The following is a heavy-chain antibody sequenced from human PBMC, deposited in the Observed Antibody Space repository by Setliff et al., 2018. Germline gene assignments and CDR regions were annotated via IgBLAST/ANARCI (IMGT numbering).Heavy chain of an antibody. J-gene: IGHJ6*03. CDR3: ARAISGWYSAHYYYMDV. D-gene: IGHD6-19*01. Sequence: SETLSLTCTVSGGSISSSNWWTWIRQPAGKGLEWIGHIYTSGSTNYNPSLKSRVTISVDASKNQLSLNLRSVTAADTAVYYCARAISGWYSAHYYYMDVWGKGTTVTVSS. CDR2: IYTSGST. V-gene: IGHV4-61*09. CDR1: GGSISSSNW.